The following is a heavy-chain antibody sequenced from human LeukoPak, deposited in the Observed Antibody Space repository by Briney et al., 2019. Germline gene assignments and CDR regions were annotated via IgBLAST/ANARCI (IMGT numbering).Heavy chain of an antibody. CDR2: IYYSGST. D-gene: IGHD2-2*01. Sequence: PSETLSLTCTVSGGSFSSGSYYWSWIRQPPGKGLEWIGYIYYSGSTNYNPSLKSRVTISVDTSKNQFSLKLSSVTAADTAVYYCARGVGYCSSTSCYYYYYGMDVWGQGTTVTVSS. V-gene: IGHV4-61*01. CDR1: GGSFSSGSYY. J-gene: IGHJ6*02. CDR3: ARGVGYCSSTSCYYYYYGMDV.